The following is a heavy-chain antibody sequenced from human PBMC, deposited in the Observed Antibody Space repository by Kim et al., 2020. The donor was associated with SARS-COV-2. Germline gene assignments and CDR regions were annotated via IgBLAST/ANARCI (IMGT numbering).Heavy chain of an antibody. V-gene: IGHV3-9*01. J-gene: IGHJ4*02. CDR3: AKGRYYDSSGYTD. D-gene: IGHD3-22*01. Sequence: SAASVKDRFTISRDNAKNSLYLQMNSLRAEDTALYYCAKGRYYDSSGYTDWGQGTLVTVSS.